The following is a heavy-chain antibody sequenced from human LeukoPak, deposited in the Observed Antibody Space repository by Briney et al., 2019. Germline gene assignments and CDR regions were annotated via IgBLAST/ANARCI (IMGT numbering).Heavy chain of an antibody. Sequence: GGSLRLSCAASGFTFRTYAMSWVRQAPGKGLEWVANIKQDGNEKYYVDSVEGRFTISRDNAKNSLYLQMSSLRVEDTAVYYCARDYQGHFEYWGQGTLVTVSS. CDR2: IKQDGNEK. V-gene: IGHV3-7*05. CDR3: ARDYQGHFEY. J-gene: IGHJ4*02. CDR1: GFTFRTYA. D-gene: IGHD2-2*01.